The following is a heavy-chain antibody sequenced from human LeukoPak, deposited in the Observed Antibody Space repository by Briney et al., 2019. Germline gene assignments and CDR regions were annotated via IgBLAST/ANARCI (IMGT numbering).Heavy chain of an antibody. CDR1: GGSISSSSYY. Sequence: PSETLSLTCTVSGGSISSSSYYWGWIRQPPGKGLEWIGSIYYSGSTYYNPSLKSRVTISVDMSKNQFSLKLSSVTAADTAVYYCARHRYDFWSGYSWFDPWGQGTLVTVSS. CDR2: IYYSGST. CDR3: ARHRYDFWSGYSWFDP. J-gene: IGHJ5*02. V-gene: IGHV4-39*01. D-gene: IGHD3-3*01.